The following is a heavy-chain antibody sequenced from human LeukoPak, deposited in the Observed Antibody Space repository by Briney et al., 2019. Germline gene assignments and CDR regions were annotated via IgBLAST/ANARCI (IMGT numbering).Heavy chain of an antibody. Sequence: GGSLRLSCAASGFTLSTYWMSWVRQAPGKGLEWVANIKQDGSKIYYMDSVKGRFTISRDNAKNSLYLQMNSLRAEDTAVYYCARDKIMGPTIFDYWGQGTLVTVSS. CDR2: IKQDGSKI. D-gene: IGHD1-26*01. CDR3: ARDKIMGPTIFDY. J-gene: IGHJ4*02. V-gene: IGHV3-7*03. CDR1: GFTLSTYW.